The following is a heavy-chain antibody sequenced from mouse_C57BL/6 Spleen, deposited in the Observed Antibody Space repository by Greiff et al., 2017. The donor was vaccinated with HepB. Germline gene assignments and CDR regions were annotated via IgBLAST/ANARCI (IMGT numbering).Heavy chain of an antibody. CDR2: ISSGSSTI. V-gene: IGHV5-17*01. J-gene: IGHJ4*01. CDR1: GFTFSDYG. CDR3: AVYAMDY. Sequence: EVKLVESGGGLVKPGGSLKLSCAASGFTFSDYGMHWVRQAPEKGLEWVAYISSGSSTIYYADTVKGRFTITRDNAKNTLFLQMTSLRSEDTAMYYCAVYAMDYWGQGTSVTVSS.